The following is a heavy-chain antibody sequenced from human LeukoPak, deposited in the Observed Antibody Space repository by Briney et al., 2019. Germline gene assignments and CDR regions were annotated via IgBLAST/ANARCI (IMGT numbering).Heavy chain of an antibody. CDR3: AKDGKRFGESPVDY. CDR1: GFTFSSYA. Sequence: PGGSLRLSCAASGFTFSSYAMSWVRQAPGKGLEWVSAISGSGGSTYYADSVKGRFTISRDNSKNTLYLQMNSLRAEDTAVYYCAKDGKRFGESPVDYWGQGTLVTVSS. V-gene: IGHV3-23*01. D-gene: IGHD3-10*01. J-gene: IGHJ4*02. CDR2: ISGSGGST.